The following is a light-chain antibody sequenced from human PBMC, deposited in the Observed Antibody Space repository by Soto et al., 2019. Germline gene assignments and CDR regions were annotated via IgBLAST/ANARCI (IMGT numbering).Light chain of an antibody. CDR2: GAS. V-gene: IGKV3-20*01. J-gene: IGKJ1*01. CDR3: HQYGSSSWT. CDR1: QSISSSY. Sequence: EIVLTQSPGTLSLSPGERATLSCRASQSISSSYFAWYQQKPGQAPRLFIYGASSRATGIPDRFSGSGSGTDFTLTISRLEPEDFAVYYCHQYGSSSWTFGQGTKVEIK.